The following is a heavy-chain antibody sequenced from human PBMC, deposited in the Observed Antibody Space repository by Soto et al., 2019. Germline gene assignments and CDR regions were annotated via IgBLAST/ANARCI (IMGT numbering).Heavy chain of an antibody. Sequence: QVQLVESGGGVVQPGRSLRLSCAASGFTFSSYAMHWVRQSPVKGLEWVAVISYDGSNKYYADSVKGRFTIPRDNSKNTLYLQMNSLRAEDKAVYYCARADIGTFDYWGQGTLVTVSS. CDR3: ARADIGTFDY. V-gene: IGHV3-30-3*01. D-gene: IGHD1-1*01. CDR2: ISYDGSNK. CDR1: GFTFSSYA. J-gene: IGHJ4*02.